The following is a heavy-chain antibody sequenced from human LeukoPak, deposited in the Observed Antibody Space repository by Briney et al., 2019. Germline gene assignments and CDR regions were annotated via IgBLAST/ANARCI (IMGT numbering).Heavy chain of an antibody. CDR1: GGSFSGYY. CDR2: INHSGST. V-gene: IGHV4-34*01. Sequence: SETLSLTCAVYGGSFSGYYWSWIRQPPGKGLEWIGEINHSGSTNYNPSLKCRVTISVDTSKNQFSLKLSSVTAADTAVYYCARHLTRTYYYGSGRINYFDYWGQGTLVTVSS. J-gene: IGHJ4*02. CDR3: ARHLTRTYYYGSGRINYFDY. D-gene: IGHD3-10*01.